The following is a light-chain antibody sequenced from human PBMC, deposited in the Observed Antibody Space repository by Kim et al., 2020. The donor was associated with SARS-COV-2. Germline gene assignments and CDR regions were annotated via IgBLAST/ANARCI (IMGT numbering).Light chain of an antibody. CDR2: GAS. CDR1: QSVNSN. CDR3: QQYNKWPPWT. V-gene: IGKV3-15*01. Sequence: EIVMTQSTATLSVSPGERATLSCRASQSVNSNLAWYQQKPGQAPRLLIYGASTRATGVPARFSGSGSGTEFTLTISSLQSEDFAVYYCQQYNKWPPWTFGQGTKVDIK. J-gene: IGKJ1*01.